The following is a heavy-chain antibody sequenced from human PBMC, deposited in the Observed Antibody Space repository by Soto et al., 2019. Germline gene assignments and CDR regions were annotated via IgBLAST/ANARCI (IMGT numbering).Heavy chain of an antibody. CDR2: VYSSGTT. Sequence: SETLSLTCPVSGDSVGGPSYCFGCIRQSPEKGLEWIGSVYSSGTTYYKPSFKSRLSLSIDRTRNQFSLSLSSMTAADKAVYYCARGGGYDSFDFWGQGIQVTVSS. J-gene: IGHJ4*02. CDR1: GDSVGGPSYC. CDR3: ARGGGYDSFDF. V-gene: IGHV4-39*07. D-gene: IGHD2-15*01.